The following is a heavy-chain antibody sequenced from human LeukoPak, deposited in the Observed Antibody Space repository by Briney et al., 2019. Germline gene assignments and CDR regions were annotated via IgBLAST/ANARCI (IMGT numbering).Heavy chain of an antibody. Sequence: PGGSLRLSCAASGFTFTSYSMNWVRQAPGKGLEWVSTISGGGGSTYYADSVKGRFTISRDNSKNTLYLQMNSLRAEDTAVYYCAMTTVTAWYFDYWGQGTLVTVSS. CDR2: ISGGGGST. V-gene: IGHV3-23*01. CDR1: GFTFTSYS. CDR3: AMTTVTAWYFDY. J-gene: IGHJ4*02. D-gene: IGHD4-17*01.